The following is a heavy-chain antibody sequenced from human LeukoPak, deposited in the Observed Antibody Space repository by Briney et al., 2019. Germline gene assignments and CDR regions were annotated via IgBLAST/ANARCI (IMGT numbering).Heavy chain of an antibody. Sequence: PGGSLRLSCAASGVTFSTYTMNWVRQAPGKGLEWVSCIGSRGSSIYYADSVKGRFTISRDNAKNSLYLQMNSLRAEDTAVYYCARVGGCSGGSCYATQGDAFDIWGQGTVVTVSS. CDR2: IGSRGSSI. CDR3: ARVGGCSGGSCYATQGDAFDI. CDR1: GVTFSTYT. V-gene: IGHV3-21*01. J-gene: IGHJ3*02. D-gene: IGHD2-15*01.